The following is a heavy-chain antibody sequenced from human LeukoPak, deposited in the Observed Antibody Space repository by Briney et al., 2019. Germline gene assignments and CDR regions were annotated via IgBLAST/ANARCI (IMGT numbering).Heavy chain of an antibody. Sequence: SETLSLTCAVFGGSFDGYYWTWIRQSPEKGLEWIGEIVYSGSTNYNLSLKSRVIISADTSKVQFSLTLSSVTAADTAVYYCARDSRQQLFDYWGQGTLVTVSS. CDR3: ARDSRQQLFDY. CDR1: GGSFDGYY. D-gene: IGHD4-11*01. CDR2: IVYSGST. J-gene: IGHJ4*02. V-gene: IGHV4-34*12.